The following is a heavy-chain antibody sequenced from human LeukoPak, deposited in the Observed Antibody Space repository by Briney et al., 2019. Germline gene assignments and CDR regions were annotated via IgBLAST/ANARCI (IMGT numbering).Heavy chain of an antibody. CDR1: GFTFSSHG. V-gene: IGHV3-30*03. Sequence: GGSLRLSCGASGFTFSSHGMHWVRQAPGKGLEWVAVISYDGSNTYYADSVKGRFTISRDNSKNTLYLQMNSLRAEDTAVYYCARGYLSSTRTDYFDYWGQGTLVTVSS. J-gene: IGHJ4*02. CDR3: ARGYLSSTRTDYFDY. D-gene: IGHD6-13*01. CDR2: ISYDGSNT.